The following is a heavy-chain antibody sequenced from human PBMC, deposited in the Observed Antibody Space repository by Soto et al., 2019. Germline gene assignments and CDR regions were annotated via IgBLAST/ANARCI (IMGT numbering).Heavy chain of an antibody. V-gene: IGHV3-33*01. J-gene: IGHJ6*02. CDR1: GFTFSSYG. Sequence: GGSLRLSCAASGFTFSSYGIHWVRQAPGKGLEWVAVIWYDGSNKYYADSVKGRFTISRDNSKNTLCLQMNSLRAEDTAVYYCARDRGFGELFFYYYGMDVWGQGTTVTVSS. D-gene: IGHD3-10*01. CDR3: ARDRGFGELFFYYYGMDV. CDR2: IWYDGSNK.